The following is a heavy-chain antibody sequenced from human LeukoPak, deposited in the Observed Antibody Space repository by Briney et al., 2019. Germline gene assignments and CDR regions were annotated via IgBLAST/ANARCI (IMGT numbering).Heavy chain of an antibody. D-gene: IGHD4-17*01. Sequence: PSETLSLTCTVSGGSISSSSYYWGWIRQPPGKGLEWIGSIYYSGSTYYNPSLKSRVTISVDTSKNQFSLKLSSVTAADTAVYYCARDRGYGDYLSYWYFDLWGRGTLVTVSS. J-gene: IGHJ2*01. CDR3: ARDRGYGDYLSYWYFDL. CDR2: IYYSGST. V-gene: IGHV4-39*07. CDR1: GGSISSSSYY.